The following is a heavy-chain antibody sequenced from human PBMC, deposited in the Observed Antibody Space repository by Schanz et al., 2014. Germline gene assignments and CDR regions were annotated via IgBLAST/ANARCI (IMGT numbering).Heavy chain of an antibody. CDR1: GYTFTSYG. V-gene: IGHV1-18*01. CDR2: ISAYNGNT. Sequence: QVQLVQSGAEVKKPGASVKVSCKASGYTFTSYGISWVRQAPGQGLEWMGWISAYNGNTKYPQKHQGRVSMTTDTSTSTAYMELRSLRSDDTAVYYCARDAADFYDILTEEDYWGQGTMXTVSS. D-gene: IGHD3-9*01. CDR3: ARDAADFYDILTEEDY. J-gene: IGHJ4*02.